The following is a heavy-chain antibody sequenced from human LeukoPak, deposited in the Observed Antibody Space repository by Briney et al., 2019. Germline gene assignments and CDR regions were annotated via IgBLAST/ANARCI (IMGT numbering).Heavy chain of an antibody. D-gene: IGHD3-22*01. CDR3: AKDPYYYDSSGYYYPDY. CDR2: ISGDGGST. CDR1: GFTFSSYW. V-gene: IGHV3-43*02. J-gene: IGHJ4*02. Sequence: GGSLRLSCAASGFTFSSYWMSWVRQAPGKGLEWVSLISGDGGSTYYADSVKGRFTISRDNSKNSLYLQMNSLRTEDTALYYCAKDPYYYDSSGYYYPDYWGQGTLVTVSS.